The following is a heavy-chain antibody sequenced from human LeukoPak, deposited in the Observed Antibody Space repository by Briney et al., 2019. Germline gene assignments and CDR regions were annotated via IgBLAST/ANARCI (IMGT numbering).Heavy chain of an antibody. D-gene: IGHD3-3*01. Sequence: GGSLRLSCSASGFTFSRYPMHWVRQAPGKGLEYVSAISGNGGSTYYADSVKGRFTISRDNSKNTLYLQMSSLRTEDTAIYYCVRAQYDFWSGLDYWGQGTLVTVSS. J-gene: IGHJ4*02. CDR3: VRAQYDFWSGLDY. V-gene: IGHV3-64D*09. CDR1: GFTFSRYP. CDR2: ISGNGGST.